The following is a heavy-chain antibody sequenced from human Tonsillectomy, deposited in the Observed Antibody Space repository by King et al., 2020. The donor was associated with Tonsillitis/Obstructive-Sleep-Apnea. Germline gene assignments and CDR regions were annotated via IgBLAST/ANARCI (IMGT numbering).Heavy chain of an antibody. J-gene: IGHJ4*02. Sequence: EVQLVEFGGGLVQPGGSLRLSCAASGFTFSSYWMHWVRQAPGQGLVWVSRINSDGSSTNYADSVKGRFTMSRDNAKNTLYLQMNSLRAEDTAVYYCTRAEIVVVPAAIRPLGYWGQGTLVTVSS. CDR1: GFTFSSYW. V-gene: IGHV3-74*01. CDR2: INSDGSST. CDR3: TRAEIVVVPAAIRPLGY. D-gene: IGHD2-2*02.